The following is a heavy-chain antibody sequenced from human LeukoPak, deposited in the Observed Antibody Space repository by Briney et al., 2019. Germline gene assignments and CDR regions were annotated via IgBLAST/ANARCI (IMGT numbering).Heavy chain of an antibody. CDR1: GFTFDTYA. J-gene: IGHJ1*01. CDR2: ISGSGDST. V-gene: IGHV3-23*01. D-gene: IGHD3-22*01. CDR3: ARASNWYDSSGYPEYFQH. Sequence: GGSLRLSCTVSGFTFDTYAMRWVRQAPGKGLEWVSSISGSGDSTNYADSVKRRFTMSRDNSKNTLYLQMNSLRAEDTAVYYCARASNWYDSSGYPEYFQHWGQGTLVTVSS.